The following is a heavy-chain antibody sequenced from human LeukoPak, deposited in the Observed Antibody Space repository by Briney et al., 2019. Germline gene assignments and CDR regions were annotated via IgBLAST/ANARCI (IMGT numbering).Heavy chain of an antibody. Sequence: PGGSLRLSCAASGFTIRSNYMSWVRQAPGKGLEWVSVIYSGGSTYYADSVKGRFTISRDNSKNTLYLQMNSLRAEDTAVYYCARVDDPDLVVPAATPWGQGTMVTVSS. CDR3: ARVDDPDLVVPAATP. CDR1: GFTIRSNY. J-gene: IGHJ3*01. CDR2: IYSGGST. D-gene: IGHD2-2*01. V-gene: IGHV3-66*01.